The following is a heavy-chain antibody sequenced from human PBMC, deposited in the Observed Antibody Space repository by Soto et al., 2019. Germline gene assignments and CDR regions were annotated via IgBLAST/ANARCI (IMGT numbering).Heavy chain of an antibody. V-gene: IGHV4-31*03. CDR1: GGSISSGGYY. CDR3: AVGYCSGGSCYSRAIFDY. D-gene: IGHD2-15*01. Sequence: PSETLSLTCTVSGGSISSGGYYWSWIRQHPGKGLEWIGYIYYSGSTYYNPSLKSRVTISVDTSKNQFSLKLSSVTAADTAVYYCAVGYCSGGSCYSRAIFDYWGQGTLVTVSS. J-gene: IGHJ4*02. CDR2: IYYSGST.